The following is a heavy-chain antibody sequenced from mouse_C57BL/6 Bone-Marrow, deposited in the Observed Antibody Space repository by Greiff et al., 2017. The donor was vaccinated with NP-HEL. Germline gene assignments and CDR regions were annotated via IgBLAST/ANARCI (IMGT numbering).Heavy chain of an antibody. D-gene: IGHD2-1*01. Sequence: VQLKQSGTVLARPGASVKMSCKTSGYTFTSYWMHWVKQRPGQGLEWIGAIYPGNSDTSYNQKFKGKATLTSDTSSSTAYMQLSSLTSEDSAIYFCARDGNYLAAYWGQGTLVTVSA. V-gene: IGHV1-5*01. CDR3: ARDGNYLAAY. J-gene: IGHJ3*01. CDR1: GYTFTSYW. CDR2: IYPGNSDT.